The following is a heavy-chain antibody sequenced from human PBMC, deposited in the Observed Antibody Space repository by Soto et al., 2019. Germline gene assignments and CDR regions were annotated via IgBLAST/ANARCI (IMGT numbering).Heavy chain of an antibody. CDR1: GVSISSGDYY. CDR2: IYYSENT. V-gene: IGHV4-30-4*01. J-gene: IGHJ6*02. Sequence: SETLSLTCTVSGVSISSGDYYWSWIRQTPGKGLEWIGYIYYSENTYYNPSLKSRVAISGDTSKNQFSLRLSSVTAADTAVYYCATVSRRVRVYYYGMDVWGQGTTVTVSS. D-gene: IGHD3-10*01. CDR3: ATVSRRVRVYYYGMDV.